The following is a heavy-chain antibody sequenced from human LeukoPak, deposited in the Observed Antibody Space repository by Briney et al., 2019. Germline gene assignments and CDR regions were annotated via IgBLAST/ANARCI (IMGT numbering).Heavy chain of an antibody. CDR1: GFTFGDYA. CDR2: ITIKAYGGTT. V-gene: IGHV3-49*04. D-gene: IGHD3-16*01. CDR3: TTGGSYWYFDL. J-gene: IGHJ2*01. Sequence: PGRSLRLSCTASGFTFGDYAMNWVRRAPGKGLEWISFITIKAYGGTTQYAASVKGRFTISRDDSKNIACLQMNSLKTEDTAVYYCTTGGSYWYFDLWGRGTLVTVSS.